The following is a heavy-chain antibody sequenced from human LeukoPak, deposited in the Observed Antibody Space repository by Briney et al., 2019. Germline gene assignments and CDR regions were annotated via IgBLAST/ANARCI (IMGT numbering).Heavy chain of an antibody. Sequence: SETLSLTCAVYGRSFSDYYWTWIRQPPGKGLEWIGEINHRGSTKYNPSLKSRVTISVDTSKTQFSLKMSSVTAADTAVYYCARLPVGNYWGQGTLVTVSS. V-gene: IGHV4-34*01. CDR2: INHRGST. CDR1: GRSFSDYY. CDR3: ARLPVGNY. J-gene: IGHJ4*02.